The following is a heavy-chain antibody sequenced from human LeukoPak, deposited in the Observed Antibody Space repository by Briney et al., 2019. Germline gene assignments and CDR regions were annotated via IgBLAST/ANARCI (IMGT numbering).Heavy chain of an antibody. CDR2: IVVASGNT. J-gene: IGHJ5*02. Sequence: SVKVSCKASGFSFTGSAVHWVRQARGQRLEWIGWIVVASGNTNYAQKFQQRVTITRDMSSSTAYMELSSLRSEDTAVYYCAASYYDNDDYEPTPPWGQGTLVTVSS. CDR3: AASYYDNDDYEPTPP. D-gene: IGHD3-22*01. CDR1: GFSFTGSA. V-gene: IGHV1-58*01.